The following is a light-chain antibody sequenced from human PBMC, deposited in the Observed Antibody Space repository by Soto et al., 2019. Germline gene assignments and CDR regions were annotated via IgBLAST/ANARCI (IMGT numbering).Light chain of an antibody. Sequence: DVQMTKCPSSVAACVGERVTITCRASQTISSWLAWYQQKPGKAPKLLIYKASTLKSGVPSRFSGRGSGTEFTLTISSLQPEDFATYYCQQYKSYSRMFGQGTKVDI. V-gene: IGKV1-5*03. CDR3: QQYKSYSRM. CDR1: QTISSW. J-gene: IGKJ1*01. CDR2: KAS.